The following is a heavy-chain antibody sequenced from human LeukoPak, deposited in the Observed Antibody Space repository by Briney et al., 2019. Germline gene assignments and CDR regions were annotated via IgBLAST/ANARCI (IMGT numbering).Heavy chain of an antibody. CDR1: GFTFSSYA. Sequence: PGGSLRLSCAASGFTFSSYAMSWVRQAPGKGLEGVSAISGSGGSTYYADSVKGRFTISRDNSKNTLYLQMNSLRAEDTAVYYCAKDPYSSGWYSSAFGAFDIWGQGTMVTVSS. V-gene: IGHV3-23*01. D-gene: IGHD6-13*01. CDR3: AKDPYSSGWYSSAFGAFDI. J-gene: IGHJ3*02. CDR2: ISGSGGST.